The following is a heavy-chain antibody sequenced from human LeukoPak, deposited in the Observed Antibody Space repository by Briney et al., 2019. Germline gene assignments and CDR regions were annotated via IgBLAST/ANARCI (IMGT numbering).Heavy chain of an antibody. J-gene: IGHJ3*02. Sequence: TGGSLRLSCAASGFTVSRNYMIWVRQAPGKGLEWVSVLYSAGDTYYADSVKGRFTISRDNSKNTLYLQMNRLRAEDTAVYYCARATLSITIFATAFDIWGQGTMLTVSS. CDR3: ARATLSITIFATAFDI. CDR1: GFTVSRNY. V-gene: IGHV3-53*01. D-gene: IGHD3-9*01. CDR2: LYSAGDT.